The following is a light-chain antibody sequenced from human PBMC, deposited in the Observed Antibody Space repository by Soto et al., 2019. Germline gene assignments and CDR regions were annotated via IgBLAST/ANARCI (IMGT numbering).Light chain of an antibody. CDR2: DVT. V-gene: IGLV2-14*03. J-gene: IGLJ2*01. CDR3: SPYSSSSTHVV. Sequence: QSVLTQPASVSGSPGRSVTISCTGSSSDVGDFNYVSWYQHLPGRAPKLIIYDVTNRPSGISYRFSASKSGRTASLTISGLQAEDEADYYCSPYSSSSTHVVFGGGTKVTVL. CDR1: SSDVGDFNY.